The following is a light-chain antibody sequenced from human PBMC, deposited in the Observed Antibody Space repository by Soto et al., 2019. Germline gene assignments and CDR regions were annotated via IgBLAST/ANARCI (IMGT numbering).Light chain of an antibody. CDR1: QGISSW. V-gene: IGKV1-12*01. CDR3: QQANSFPIT. J-gene: IGKJ5*01. CDR2: GAS. Sequence: DIQMTQSPSSVSASVGDSVAITCRASQGISSWLDWYQQKPGKAPKLLIYGASSLQSGVPSRFSGIGSGTDFALTSSSLQPEDFATYYGQQANSFPITGGQGTRRDIK.